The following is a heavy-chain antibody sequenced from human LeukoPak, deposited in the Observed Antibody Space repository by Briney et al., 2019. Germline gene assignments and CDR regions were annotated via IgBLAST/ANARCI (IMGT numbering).Heavy chain of an antibody. CDR2: IIPIFGTA. D-gene: IGHD4-17*01. CDR3: ARVDRDYGDYAGYYYYGMDV. CDR1: GYTFTSYA. V-gene: IGHV1-69*13. J-gene: IGHJ6*02. Sequence: SVKVSCKASGYTFTSYAISWVRQAPGQGLEWMGGIIPIFGTANYAQKFQGRVTITADESTSTAYMELSSLRSEDTAVYYCARVDRDYGDYAGYYYYGMDVWGQGTTVTVSS.